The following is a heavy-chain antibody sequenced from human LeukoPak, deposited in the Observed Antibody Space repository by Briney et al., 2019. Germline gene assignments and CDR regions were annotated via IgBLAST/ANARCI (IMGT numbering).Heavy chain of an antibody. Sequence: SETLSLTCTVSGGSISSYYWSWIRQPPGKGLEWIGYIYYSGSTNYNPSLKSRVAISVDTSKNQFSLKLSSVTAAHTAVYYCAKALGRWELYFDYWGQGTLVTVSS. V-gene: IGHV4-59*12. CDR3: AKALGRWELYFDY. CDR1: GGSISSYY. D-gene: IGHD1-26*01. CDR2: IYYSGST. J-gene: IGHJ4*02.